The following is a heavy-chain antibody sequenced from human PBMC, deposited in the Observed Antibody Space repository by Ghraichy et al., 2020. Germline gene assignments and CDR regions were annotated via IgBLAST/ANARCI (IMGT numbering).Heavy chain of an antibody. V-gene: IGHV1-2*02. CDR1: GYTFTDYY. D-gene: IGHD6-19*01. CDR3: ARERVVGTEKYGMDV. Sequence: ASVKVSCKASGYTFTDYYMHWVRQAPGQGLDYMGWINPKSGDTNYAQNFQGRVTMTRDTSINTAYMELKSLSFDDTAVYYCARERVVGTEKYGMDVWGQGTTVTVSS. CDR2: INPKSGDT. J-gene: IGHJ6*02.